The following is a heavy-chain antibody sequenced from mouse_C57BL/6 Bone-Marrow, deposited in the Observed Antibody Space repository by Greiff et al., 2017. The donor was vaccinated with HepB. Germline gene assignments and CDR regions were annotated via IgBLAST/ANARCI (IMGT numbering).Heavy chain of an antibody. V-gene: IGHV5-4*01. Sequence: EVHLVESGGGLVKPGGSLKLSCAASGFTFSSYAMSWVRQTPEKRLEWVATISDGGSYTYYPDNVKGRFTISRDNAKNNLYLQMSHLKSEDTAMYYCAREGGDGHYEGQGTTLTVSS. CDR2: ISDGGSYT. CDR3: AREGGDGHY. D-gene: IGHD2-3*01. CDR1: GFTFSSYA. J-gene: IGHJ2*01.